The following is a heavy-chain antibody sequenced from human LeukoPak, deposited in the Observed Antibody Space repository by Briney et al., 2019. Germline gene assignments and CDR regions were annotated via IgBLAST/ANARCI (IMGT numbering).Heavy chain of an antibody. CDR3: ARRGSSGWYDIRNWFDP. CDR2: IDHSGST. D-gene: IGHD6-19*01. J-gene: IGHJ5*02. V-gene: IGHV4-38-2*02. Sequence: SETLSLTCTVSGYSISSGYYWGWIRQPPEKRLEWIGSIDHSGSTYYNPSLKSRVTISVDTSKNQFSLQLNSVTAADTAVYYCARRGSSGWYDIRNWFDPWGQRTLVTVSS. CDR1: GYSISSGYY.